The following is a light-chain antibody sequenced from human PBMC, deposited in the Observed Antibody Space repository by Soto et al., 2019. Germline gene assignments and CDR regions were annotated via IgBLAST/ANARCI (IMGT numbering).Light chain of an antibody. CDR3: QQYYSSPLT. Sequence: IVMTQSPESVAVSLGERATINCKSSQSVLYSSNNQNFLAWYQQKPGQPPKLLIYWASIRESGVPDRFSGSGSRTDFTLTISSLQAEDVAIYYCQQYYSSPLTFGGGTKVEIK. J-gene: IGKJ4*01. CDR2: WAS. V-gene: IGKV4-1*01. CDR1: QSVLYSSNNQNF.